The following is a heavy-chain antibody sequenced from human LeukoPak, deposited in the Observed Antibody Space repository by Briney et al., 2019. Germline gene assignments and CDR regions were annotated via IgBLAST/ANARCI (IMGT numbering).Heavy chain of an antibody. D-gene: IGHD3-22*01. CDR3: AGSSSGHDGSGYRPFDY. CDR1: GFTFSSYW. V-gene: IGHV3-7*04. CDR2: IKRDGSRT. J-gene: IGHJ4*02. Sequence: GGSLRLSCAASGFTFSSYWMSWVRQAPGKGLEGVANIKRDGSRTYYVSSVTARFTISRDNATNSLYLQMNSLRAEDTAVYYCAGSSSGHDGSGYRPFDYWGQGTLVTVSS.